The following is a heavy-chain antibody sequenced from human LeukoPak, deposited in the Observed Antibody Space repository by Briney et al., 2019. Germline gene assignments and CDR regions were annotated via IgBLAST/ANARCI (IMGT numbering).Heavy chain of an antibody. V-gene: IGHV3-7*01. CDR3: ARGKTSQNIVTRKTYNWFDP. CDR1: GIIFSNYW. D-gene: IGHD2/OR15-2a*01. J-gene: IGHJ5*02. CDR2: IKQDGSEK. Sequence: GGPLRLSCAASGIIFSNYWMSWVRQAPGKGLEWVANIKQDGSEKYYVDSVKGRFTISRDNAKNSLYLQMKSLRAEDTAVYYCARGKTSQNIVTRKTYNWFDPWGQGTLVTVSS.